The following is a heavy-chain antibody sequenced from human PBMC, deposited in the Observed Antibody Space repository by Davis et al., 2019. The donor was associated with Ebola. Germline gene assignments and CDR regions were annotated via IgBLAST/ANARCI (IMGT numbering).Heavy chain of an antibody. J-gene: IGHJ4*02. CDR2: IYPGDSDT. D-gene: IGHD2-21*01. V-gene: IGHV5-51*01. CDR3: ARRGVDLRISFDY. Sequence: GESLKISCKGSGYSFTSYWIGWVRQMPGKGLEWMGIIYPGDSDTRYSPSFQGQVTFSVDKSMSTAYLQWNSLKASDTAMYYCARRGVDLRISFDYWGQGTLVTVSS. CDR1: GYSFTSYW.